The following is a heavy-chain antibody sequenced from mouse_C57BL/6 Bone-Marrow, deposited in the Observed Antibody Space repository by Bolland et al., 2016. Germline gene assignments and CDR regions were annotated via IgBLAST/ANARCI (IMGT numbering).Heavy chain of an antibody. V-gene: IGHV5-9-1*02. Sequence: YYADTVKGRFTISRDNARNTLYLQMSSLKSEDTAMYYCTRGGAGRYAMDDWGQGTLV. J-gene: IGHJ3*01. CDR3: TRGGAGRYAMDD. D-gene: IGHD1-1*02.